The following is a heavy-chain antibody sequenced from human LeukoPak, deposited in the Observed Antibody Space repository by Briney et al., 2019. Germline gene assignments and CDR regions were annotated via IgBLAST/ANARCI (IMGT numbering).Heavy chain of an antibody. CDR1: GGTFSSYA. V-gene: IGHV1-69*13. D-gene: IGHD3-22*01. CDR3: ARDGAYYYGSSEAFDI. CDR2: IIPIFGTA. Sequence: SVKVSCKASGGTFSSYAISWVRQAPGQGLEWMGGIIPIFGTANYAQKFQGRVTITADESTSTAYMELSSLRSEDTAVYYCARDGAYYYGSSEAFDIWGQGTMVTVSS. J-gene: IGHJ3*02.